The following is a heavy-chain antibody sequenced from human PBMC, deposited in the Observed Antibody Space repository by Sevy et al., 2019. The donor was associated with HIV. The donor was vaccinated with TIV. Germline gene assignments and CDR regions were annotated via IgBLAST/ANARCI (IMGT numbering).Heavy chain of an antibody. CDR1: GYTFTSHG. CDR3: AREPNADGYNAFDY. V-gene: IGHV1-18*04. J-gene: IGHJ4*02. CDR2: ISNYNGNT. D-gene: IGHD6-25*01. Sequence: ASVKVSCKASGYTFTSHGINWVRQAPGQGLEWMGWISNYNGNTNYAQKFQGRVTLTTDTTTSTASLELWSLRSDDTAVYYCAREPNADGYNAFDYWGQRTLVTVSS.